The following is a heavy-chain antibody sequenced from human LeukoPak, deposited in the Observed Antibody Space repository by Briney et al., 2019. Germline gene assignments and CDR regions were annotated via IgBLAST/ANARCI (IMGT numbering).Heavy chain of an antibody. J-gene: IGHJ4*02. CDR3: AKTTAGHSSGSCPGWPVDY. D-gene: IGHD6-19*01. CDR2: ISGSGGII. Sequence: HTGGSLRLSCAASGFAFSSYAMTWVRQAPGKGLEWVSHISGSGGIIYYTDSVKGRFTISRDNSKNTLYLQMNSLRAEDTAVYYCAKTTAGHSSGSCPGWPVDYWGQGTLVTVSS. CDR1: GFAFSSYA. V-gene: IGHV3-23*01.